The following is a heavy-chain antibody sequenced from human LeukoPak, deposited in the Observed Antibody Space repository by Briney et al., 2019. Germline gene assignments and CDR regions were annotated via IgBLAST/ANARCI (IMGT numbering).Heavy chain of an antibody. V-gene: IGHV3-43*02. Sequence: RGSLRLSCAASGFTFDDYAMHWVRQAPGKGLEWASLISGDGGSTYYADSVKGRFTISRDNSKNSLYLQMNSLRTEDTALYYCAKDMFLEWSSPDYWGQGTLVTVSS. J-gene: IGHJ4*02. CDR3: AKDMFLEWSSPDY. CDR1: GFTFDDYA. D-gene: IGHD3-3*01. CDR2: ISGDGGST.